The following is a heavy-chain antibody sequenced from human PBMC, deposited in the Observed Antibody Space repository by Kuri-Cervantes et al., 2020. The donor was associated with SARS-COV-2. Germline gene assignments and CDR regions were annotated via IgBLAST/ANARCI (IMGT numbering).Heavy chain of an antibody. CDR3: VREAPGSASGITSFDL. J-gene: IGHJ2*01. V-gene: IGHV3-13*01. CDR2: IATSGDT. D-gene: IGHD3-10*01. CDR1: GFTLSACD. Sequence: GESLKISCAASGFTLSACDMHWVRQATGKGLEWVSTIATSGDTCYLNSVKGRFTISRESARNSLYLQMNSLRVEDTAVYYCVREAPGSASGITSFDLWGRGTLVTVSS.